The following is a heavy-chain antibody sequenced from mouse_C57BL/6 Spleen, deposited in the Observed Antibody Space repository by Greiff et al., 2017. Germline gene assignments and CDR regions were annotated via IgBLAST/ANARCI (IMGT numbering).Heavy chain of an antibody. Sequence: EVQLQQSGAELVRPGASVKLSCTASGFNIKDDYMHWVKQRPEQGLEWIGWIDPENGDTEYASKFQGKATITADTSSNTAYLQLSSLTSEDTAVYYCTTGVYFDYWGQGTTLTVSS. CDR1: GFNIKDDY. CDR2: IDPENGDT. CDR3: TTGVYFDY. V-gene: IGHV14-4*01. J-gene: IGHJ2*01.